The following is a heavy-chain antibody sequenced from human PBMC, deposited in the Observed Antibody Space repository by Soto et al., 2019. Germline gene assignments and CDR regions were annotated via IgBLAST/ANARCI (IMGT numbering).Heavy chain of an antibody. CDR1: GITFSSRA. CDR3: AQGPTTFRGSHNYYYGIDV. J-gene: IGHJ6*02. D-gene: IGHD1-26*01. CDR2: ISGSGTST. Sequence: EVQLLESGGGFIQPGGSLRLSCTDSGITFSSRAMSWVRQAPGKGLEWVSAISGSGTSTYYADSVKGRFTISRDNSIITLYLQMNTLRAEDTAVYSCAQGPTTFRGSHNYYYGIDVWGPGTTVTVSS. V-gene: IGHV3-23*01.